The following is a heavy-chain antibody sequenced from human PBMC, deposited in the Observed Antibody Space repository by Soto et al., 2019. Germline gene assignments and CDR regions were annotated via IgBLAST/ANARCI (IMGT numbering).Heavy chain of an antibody. CDR3: AKDPFDIVVVVAATTIHWFAP. CDR2: ISGSGGST. Sequence: EVQLLESGGGLVQPGGSLRLSCAASGFTFSSYAMSWVRQAPGKGLECVSAISGSGGSTYYADSVKGRFTISRDNSKNTLYLQLNSLRAEDTAVYYCAKDPFDIVVVVAATTIHWFAPWGQGTLVTVSS. CDR1: GFTFSSYA. V-gene: IGHV3-23*01. D-gene: IGHD2-15*01. J-gene: IGHJ5*02.